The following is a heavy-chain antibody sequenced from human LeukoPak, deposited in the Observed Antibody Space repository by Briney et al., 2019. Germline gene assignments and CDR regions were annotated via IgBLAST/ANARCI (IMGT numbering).Heavy chain of an antibody. D-gene: IGHD4-23*01. CDR1: GYTFTSYG. Sequence: ASVKVSCKASGYTFTSYGISWVRQARGQGLEWMGWISAYNGNTNYAQKLQGRVTMTTDTSTSTAYMELRSLRSDDTAVYYCAFSPYSDYGGNSVDYWGQGTLVTVSS. J-gene: IGHJ4*02. CDR2: ISAYNGNT. CDR3: AFSPYSDYGGNSVDY. V-gene: IGHV1-18*01.